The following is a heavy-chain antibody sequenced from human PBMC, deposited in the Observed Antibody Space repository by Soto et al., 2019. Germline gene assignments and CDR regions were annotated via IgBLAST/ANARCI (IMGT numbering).Heavy chain of an antibody. CDR3: RVAVAGDGMDV. D-gene: IGHD6-19*01. V-gene: IGHV3-30-3*01. CDR2: ISYDGSNK. CDR1: GFTFSSYA. Sequence: QVPLVESGGGVVQPGRSLRLSCAASGFTFSSYAMHWVRQAPGKGLEWVAVISYDGSNKYYADSVKGRFTISRDNSKNTLYLQMNSLRAEDTAVYYCRVAVAGDGMDVWGQGTTVTVSS. J-gene: IGHJ6*02.